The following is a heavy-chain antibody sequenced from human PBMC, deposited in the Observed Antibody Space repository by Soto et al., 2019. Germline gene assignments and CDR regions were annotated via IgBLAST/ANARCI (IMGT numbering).Heavy chain of an antibody. CDR2: ISSNGGGT. Sequence: EVQLAESGGGLAQPGGSLRLSCAASGFPLGGYAMDWVRQAPGKGLECVSGISSNGGGTYYANSVKSRFTISRDNSKNTVYLQMGSLRPEDMAVYYCARRACPDFYDMDVWGKGTTGTGSS. CDR3: ARRACPDFYDMDV. CDR1: GFPLGGYA. V-gene: IGHV3-64*01. J-gene: IGHJ6*03.